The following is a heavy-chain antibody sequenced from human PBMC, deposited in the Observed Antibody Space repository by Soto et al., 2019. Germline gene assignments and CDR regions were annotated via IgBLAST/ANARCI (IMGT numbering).Heavy chain of an antibody. Sequence: PVGSLRLSCAASGFTFSSHWIHWVRQAPGKGLVWVSHIGPDGSTTRDADSVQGRFTISRDNARNTLYLQMNSLRDEDTAVYYCARDNNWSYDYWGQGILVTVSS. J-gene: IGHJ4*02. V-gene: IGHV3-74*01. CDR2: IGPDGSTT. CDR3: ARDNNWSYDY. CDR1: GFTFSSHW. D-gene: IGHD1-1*01.